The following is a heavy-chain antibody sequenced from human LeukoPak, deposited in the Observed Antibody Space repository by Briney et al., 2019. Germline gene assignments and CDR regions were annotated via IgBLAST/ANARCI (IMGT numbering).Heavy chain of an antibody. CDR1: GGSFSGYY. D-gene: IGHD3-22*01. V-gene: IGHV4-34*01. CDR2: INHSGST. CDR3: ARDGPRGYYDSSGYPL. Sequence: PSETLFLTCAVYGGSFSGYYWSWIRQPPGKGLEWIGEINHSGSTNYNPSLKSRVTISVDTSKNQFSLKLSSVTAADTAVYYCARDGPRGYYDSSGYPLWGQGTLVTVSS. J-gene: IGHJ4*02.